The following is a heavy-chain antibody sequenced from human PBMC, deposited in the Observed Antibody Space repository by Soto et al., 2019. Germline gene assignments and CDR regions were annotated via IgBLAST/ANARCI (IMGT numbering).Heavy chain of an antibody. CDR2: IWYDGSNK. V-gene: IGHV3-33*01. D-gene: IGHD3-10*01. J-gene: IGHJ6*02. Sequence: QVQLVESGGGVVQPGRSLRLSCAASGFTFSSYGMHWVRQAPGKGLEWVAVIWYDGSNKYYADSVKGRFTISRDNSKNTLYLQMNSLRAEDTAVYYCARDRGYYYGSGSPPMDVWGQGTTVTVSS. CDR1: GFTFSSYG. CDR3: ARDRGYYYGSGSPPMDV.